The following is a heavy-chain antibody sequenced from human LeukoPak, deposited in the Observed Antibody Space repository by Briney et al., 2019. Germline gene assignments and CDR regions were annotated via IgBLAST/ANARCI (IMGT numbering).Heavy chain of an antibody. CDR2: ISSDGRDK. D-gene: IGHD6-25*01. CDR3: ARDLRRIAAYYFDF. Sequence: GGSLRLSCAASGFTFSDYYMSWIRQAPGKGLEWVAVISSDGRDKHHADSVKGRFTISRDNSKNTLYLQTNSLRADDTAVYYCARDLRRIAAYYFDFWGQGTLVTVSS. CDR1: GFTFSDYY. V-gene: IGHV3-30*03. J-gene: IGHJ4*02.